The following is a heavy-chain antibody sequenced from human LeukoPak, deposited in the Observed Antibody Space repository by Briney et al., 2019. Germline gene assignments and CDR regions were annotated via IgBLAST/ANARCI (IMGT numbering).Heavy chain of an antibody. V-gene: IGHV3-30*02. CDR1: GFTFSSYG. Sequence: PGGSLRLSCAASGFTFSSYGMHWVRQAPGKGLEWVAFIRYDGSNKYYADSVKGRFTISRDNSKNTLYLQMNSLRAEDTAVYFCAKVFMGHEGQGYYDIFAGIDYWGQGTLVTVSS. CDR3: AKVFMGHEGQGYYDIFAGIDY. D-gene: IGHD3-9*01. CDR2: IRYDGSNK. J-gene: IGHJ4*02.